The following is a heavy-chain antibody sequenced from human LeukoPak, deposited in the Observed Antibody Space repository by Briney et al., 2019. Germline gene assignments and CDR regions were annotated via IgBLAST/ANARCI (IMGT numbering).Heavy chain of an antibody. V-gene: IGHV3-30*04. Sequence: GGSLRLSCAASGFTFSSYAMHWVRQAQGQGLEWVAVITYDGSNKYYEDSVKGRFTISRDNSKNTLYLQMNSLRAEDTAVYYCARHSSPRYSGYDKEGFDYWGQGTLVTVSS. CDR2: ITYDGSNK. J-gene: IGHJ4*02. CDR1: GFTFSSYA. CDR3: ARHSSPRYSGYDKEGFDY. D-gene: IGHD5-12*01.